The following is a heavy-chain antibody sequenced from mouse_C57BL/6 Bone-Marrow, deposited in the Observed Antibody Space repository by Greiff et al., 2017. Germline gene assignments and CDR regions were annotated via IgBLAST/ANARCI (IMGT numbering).Heavy chain of an antibody. CDR3: ARQPTVVPFDY. J-gene: IGHJ2*01. CDR2: ISSGGSYT. CDR1: GFTFSSYG. D-gene: IGHD1-1*01. Sequence: EVQRVESGGDLVKPGGSLKLSCAASGFTFSSYGMSWVRPTPDKRLAWVATISSGGSYTYYPDSVKGRFPISRDNAKNTLYLQMSSLKAEDTTMYYWARQPTVVPFDYWGQGTTRTVSS. V-gene: IGHV5-6*01.